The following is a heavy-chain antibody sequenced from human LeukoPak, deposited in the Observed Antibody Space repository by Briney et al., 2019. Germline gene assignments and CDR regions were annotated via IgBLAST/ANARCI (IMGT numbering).Heavy chain of an antibody. J-gene: IGHJ6*02. V-gene: IGHV1-18*01. Sequence: GASVKVSCKASGYTFTNYAISWVRQAPGQGLEWMGWISAYNGNTNYAQKLQGRVTMTTDTSTSTAYMELRSLRSDDTAVYYCARQAAMVEFVYYYYGMDVWGQGTTVTVSS. D-gene: IGHD5-18*01. CDR1: GYTFTNYA. CDR3: ARQAAMVEFVYYYYGMDV. CDR2: ISAYNGNT.